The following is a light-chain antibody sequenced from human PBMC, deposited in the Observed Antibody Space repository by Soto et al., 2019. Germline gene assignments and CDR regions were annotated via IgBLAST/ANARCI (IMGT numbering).Light chain of an antibody. CDR2: AAS. CDR1: QGIRGY. Sequence: AIRMTQSPSSLSASAGDRVTITCRAGQGIRGYLAWYQQKPGKAPKLLIYAASTLQSGVPSRFSGRGSGTDFTLTISCLQSEDSATYYCQQYFTYPPTFGQGTKVEVK. CDR3: QQYFTYPPT. V-gene: IGKV1-8*01. J-gene: IGKJ1*01.